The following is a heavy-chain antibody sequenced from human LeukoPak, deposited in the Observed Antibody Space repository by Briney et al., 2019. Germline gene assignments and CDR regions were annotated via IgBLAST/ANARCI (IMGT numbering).Heavy chain of an antibody. Sequence: GGSLRLSCAPSGFTFSSYAMSWVRQAPGKGLEWVSAISGSGGSTYYADSVKGRFTISRDNSENTLYLQMNSLRAEDTAVYYCAKDLRGSTIVVAITHPDYWGQGTLVTVSS. V-gene: IGHV3-23*01. CDR2: ISGSGGST. J-gene: IGHJ4*02. CDR1: GFTFSSYA. D-gene: IGHD3-22*01. CDR3: AKDLRGSTIVVAITHPDY.